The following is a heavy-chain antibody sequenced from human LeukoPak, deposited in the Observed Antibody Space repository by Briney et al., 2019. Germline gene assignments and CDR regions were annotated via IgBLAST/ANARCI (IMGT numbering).Heavy chain of an antibody. CDR1: GFTFSDSW. V-gene: IGHV3-7*03. D-gene: IGHD3-10*01. Sequence: GGSLRLSCAASGFTFSDSWIDWVRQAPGKGLEWVANMKPDGSAKNFLESVKGRFTISRDNAKNSLYLQMNSLRAEDTAVYYCAKFITMVRGVIRGYFDYWGQGTLVTVSS. CDR3: AKFITMVRGVIRGYFDY. J-gene: IGHJ4*02. CDR2: MKPDGSAK.